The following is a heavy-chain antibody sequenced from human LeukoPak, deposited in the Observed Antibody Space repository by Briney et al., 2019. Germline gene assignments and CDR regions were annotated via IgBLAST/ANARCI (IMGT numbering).Heavy chain of an antibody. CDR2: ISSAGTT. J-gene: IGHJ4*02. CDR3: ARDLEAANTYYFDY. D-gene: IGHD6-13*01. V-gene: IGHV3-66*01. CDR1: GFTVSSSY. Sequence: GGSLRLSCAASGFTVSSSYMSWVRQAPGKGLEWVSIISSAGTTYYADPVKGRFTISRDNSKNTVYLQVNSLRDEDTAVYYCARDLEAANTYYFDYWGQGTMVTVS.